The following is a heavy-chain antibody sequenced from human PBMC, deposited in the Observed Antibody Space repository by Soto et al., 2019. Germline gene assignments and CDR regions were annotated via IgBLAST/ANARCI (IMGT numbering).Heavy chain of an antibody. CDR3: AKVFCTTTSCHLDYMDV. D-gene: IGHD2-2*01. CDR1: GFTFSSYA. J-gene: IGHJ6*03. CDR2: ISGSGGST. Sequence: GGSLRLSCAASGFTFSSYAMSWVRQTPGKGLEWVSTISGSGGSTYYADSVKGRFTISRDNSKNTLYLQMNSLRAEDTAIYYCAKVFCTTTSCHLDYMDVWGKGTTVTVSS. V-gene: IGHV3-23*01.